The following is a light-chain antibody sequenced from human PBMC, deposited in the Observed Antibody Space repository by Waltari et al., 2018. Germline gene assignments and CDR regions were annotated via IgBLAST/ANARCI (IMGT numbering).Light chain of an antibody. V-gene: IGLV1-47*01. CDR3: TAWDNSLSSMI. CDR1: RSTIGDNY. CDR2: KNN. Sequence: QSVLTQPPSASGSPGQTVTISCSGTRSTIGDNYVYWYQQVPPTSPKLLIYKNNQRPSGVTERFSGSKSGTSATLAISALRSEDAATYYCTAWDNSLSSMIFGGGTKVTVL. J-gene: IGLJ2*01.